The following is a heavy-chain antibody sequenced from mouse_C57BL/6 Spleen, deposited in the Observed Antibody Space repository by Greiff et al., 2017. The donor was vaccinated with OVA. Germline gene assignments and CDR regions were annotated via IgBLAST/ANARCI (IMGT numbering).Heavy chain of an antibody. J-gene: IGHJ4*01. Sequence: EVKLQQSGPELVKPGASVKISCKASGYTFTDYYMNWVKQSHGKSLEWIGDINPNNGGTSYNQKFKGKATLTVDKSSSTAYMELRSLTSEDSAVYYCARNWGTTVVARYYYAMDYWGQGTSVTVSS. V-gene: IGHV1-26*01. D-gene: IGHD1-1*01. CDR3: ARNWGTTVVARYYYAMDY. CDR1: GYTFTDYY. CDR2: INPNNGGT.